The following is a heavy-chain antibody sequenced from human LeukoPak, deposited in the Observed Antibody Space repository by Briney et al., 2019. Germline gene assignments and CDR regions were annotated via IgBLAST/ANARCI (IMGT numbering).Heavy chain of an antibody. CDR3: ARGTNRGSGSYYYYGMDV. D-gene: IGHD3-10*01. Sequence: PSETLSLTCTVSGGSVSSGSNYWSWIRQPPGKGLEWIGYIYYSGSTNYNPSLKSRVTISVDTSKNQFSLKLSSVTAADTAVYYCARGTNRGSGSYYYYGMDVWGKGTTVTVSS. CDR2: IYYSGST. J-gene: IGHJ6*04. CDR1: GGSVSSGSNY. V-gene: IGHV4-61*01.